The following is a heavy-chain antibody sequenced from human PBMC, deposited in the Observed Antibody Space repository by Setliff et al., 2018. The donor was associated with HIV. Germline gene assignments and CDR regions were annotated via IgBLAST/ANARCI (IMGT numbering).Heavy chain of an antibody. CDR3: ARDHGMWDYGGNFLLREYFHH. Sequence: GASVKVSCKASGYTFTDYYMHWVRQAPGQGLEWMGWTKPNSGGTNYAQKFQGRVTMTRDTSISTAYMDLSRLRSDDTAVYYCARDHGMWDYGGNFLLREYFHHWGQGTLVTVSS. D-gene: IGHD4-17*01. J-gene: IGHJ1*01. V-gene: IGHV1-2*02. CDR2: TKPNSGGT. CDR1: GYTFTDYY.